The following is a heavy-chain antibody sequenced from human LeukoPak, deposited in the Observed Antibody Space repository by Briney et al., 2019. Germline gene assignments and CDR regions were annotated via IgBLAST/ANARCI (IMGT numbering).Heavy chain of an antibody. J-gene: IGHJ4*02. CDR2: IYSSGST. Sequence: PSETLPLTCTVSGGSISSYYWSWIRQPPGKGLEWIGYIYSSGSTNYNPSLKSRVTISVDTSKNQFSLKLSSVTAADTAVYYCARHYSSGWYTFDYWGQGTLVTVSS. CDR1: GGSISSYY. V-gene: IGHV4-59*08. D-gene: IGHD6-19*01. CDR3: ARHYSSGWYTFDY.